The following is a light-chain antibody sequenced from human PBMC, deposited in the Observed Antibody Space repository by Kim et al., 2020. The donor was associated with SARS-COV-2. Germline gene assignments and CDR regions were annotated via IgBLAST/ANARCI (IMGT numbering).Light chain of an antibody. CDR3: QQRSNWPPLT. CDR2: GAS. J-gene: IGKJ4*01. Sequence: EIVLTQSPATLSLSPGERATLSSRASQSVSDYLAWYQQKPGQAPRLLVYGASNRATGIPARFSGSGSGTDFTLTISSLEPEDFAVYYCQQRSNWPPLTFGGGTKVDIK. V-gene: IGKV3-11*01. CDR1: QSVSDY.